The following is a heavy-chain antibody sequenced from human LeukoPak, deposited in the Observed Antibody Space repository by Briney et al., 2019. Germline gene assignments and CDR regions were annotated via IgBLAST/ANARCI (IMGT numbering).Heavy chain of an antibody. D-gene: IGHD6-6*01. Sequence: SETLSLTCTVSGGFISSYHWNWIRQPPGKGLEWLGPINYIGDANYSPSLKSRVTISIDMSTNQFSLSLSSVTAADTAVYYCARRGVARRYDGLDVWGQGTTVTISS. CDR2: INYIGDA. V-gene: IGHV4-59*08. CDR1: GGFISSYH. CDR3: ARRGVARRYDGLDV. J-gene: IGHJ6*02.